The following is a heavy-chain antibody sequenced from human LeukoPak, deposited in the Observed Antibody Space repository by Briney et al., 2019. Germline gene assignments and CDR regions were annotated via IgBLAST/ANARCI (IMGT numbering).Heavy chain of an antibody. CDR2: IYYSGST. J-gene: IGHJ5*02. V-gene: IGHV4-59*01. CDR1: GGSISSYY. Sequence: SETLSLTCTVSGGSISSYYWSWIRQPPGKGLEWIGYIYYSGSTNYNPSLKSRVTISVDTSKNQFSLKLSSVTAADTAVYYCARDSVEMATITHWFDPWGQGTLVTVSS. D-gene: IGHD5-24*01. CDR3: ARDSVEMATITHWFDP.